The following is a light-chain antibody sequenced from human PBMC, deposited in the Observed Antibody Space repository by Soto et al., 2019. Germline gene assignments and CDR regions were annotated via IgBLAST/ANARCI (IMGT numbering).Light chain of an antibody. CDR3: QQSYSTPT. Sequence: DIRMTQSPSSLSASIGDRVTITCRASQGISSYLAWYKQKPGKAPKLLIYAASSLQSGVPSRFSGSGSGTDFTLTIRSLKPEDFATEYCQQSYSTPTFGQGTRLEIK. J-gene: IGKJ5*01. CDR1: QGISSY. V-gene: IGKV1-39*01. CDR2: AAS.